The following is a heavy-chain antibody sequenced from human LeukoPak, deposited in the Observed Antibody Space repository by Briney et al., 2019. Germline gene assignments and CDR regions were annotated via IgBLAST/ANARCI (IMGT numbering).Heavy chain of an antibody. J-gene: IGHJ4*02. V-gene: IGHV3-48*03. Sequence: GGSLGLSCAASGFTCSSHEMNWVRQAPGKGLEWVSYISPSGRTIYYANSVKGRFTISRDNSKNTLYLQMNSLRAEDTAVYYCARILDSAWGELGYWGQGTLVTVSS. D-gene: IGHD6-19*01. CDR1: GFTCSSHE. CDR3: ARILDSAWGELGY. CDR2: ISPSGRTI.